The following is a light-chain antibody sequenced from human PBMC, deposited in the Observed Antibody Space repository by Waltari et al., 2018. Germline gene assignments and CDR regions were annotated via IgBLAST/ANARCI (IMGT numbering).Light chain of an antibody. Sequence: DIQMTQSTSSLSASVGVRVTITCRASQSISSYLNWYQQKPGKAPKLLIYAASSLESGVPSRFSGSGSGTDFTLTISSLQPEDFATYYCQQSYSTPHTFGQGTKLEIK. V-gene: IGKV1-39*01. J-gene: IGKJ2*01. CDR2: AAS. CDR3: QQSYSTPHT. CDR1: QSISSY.